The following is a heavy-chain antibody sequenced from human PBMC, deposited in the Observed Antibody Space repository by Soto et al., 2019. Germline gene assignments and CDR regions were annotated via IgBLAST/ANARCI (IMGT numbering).Heavy chain of an antibody. D-gene: IGHD6-13*01. CDR1: GGSVSSGSYY. J-gene: IGHJ3*02. CDR3: ARDHPTRSWYVGAFDI. Sequence: PSETLSLTCPVSGGSVSSGSYYWSWIRQPPGKGLEWIGYIYYSGSTNYNPSLKSRVTISVDTSKNQFSLKLSSVTAADTAVYYCARDHPTRSWYVGAFDIWGQGTMVT. V-gene: IGHV4-61*01. CDR2: IYYSGST.